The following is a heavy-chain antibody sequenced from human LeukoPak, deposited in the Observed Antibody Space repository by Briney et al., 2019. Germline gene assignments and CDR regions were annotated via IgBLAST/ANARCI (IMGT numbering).Heavy chain of an antibody. Sequence: PGGSLRLSCAASGFTVSSKYMSWVRQAPGKGLEWVSIIYSDGSTYYADSVKGRFTISRDNSKNTLYLQMNSLRAEDTALYYCARVRLGYCSGGSCSRGGTPMDVWGKGTTVTISS. CDR2: IYSDGST. V-gene: IGHV3-66*02. J-gene: IGHJ6*03. D-gene: IGHD2-15*01. CDR1: GFTVSSKY. CDR3: ARVRLGYCSGGSCSRGGTPMDV.